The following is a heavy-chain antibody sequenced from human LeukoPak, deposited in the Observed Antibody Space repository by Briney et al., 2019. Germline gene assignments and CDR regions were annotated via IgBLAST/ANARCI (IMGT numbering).Heavy chain of an antibody. D-gene: IGHD6-13*01. CDR2: INPSGGST. CDR1: GYTFTSYY. J-gene: IGHJ6*02. CDR3: AKSIAAAGTYYYYYYGMDV. Sequence: ASVKVSCKASGYTFTSYYMHWVRQAPGQGLEWMGIINPSGGSTSYAQKFQGRVTMTRDTSTSTVYMELSSLRPEDTAVYYCAKSIAAAGTYYYYYYGMDVWGQGTTVTVSS. V-gene: IGHV1-46*01.